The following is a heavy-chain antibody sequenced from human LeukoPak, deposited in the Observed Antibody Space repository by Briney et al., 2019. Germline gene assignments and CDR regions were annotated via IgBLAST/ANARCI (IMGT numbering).Heavy chain of an antibody. CDR1: GGTFSSYA. D-gene: IGHD6-19*01. CDR2: ISAYNGNT. V-gene: IGHV1-18*01. J-gene: IGHJ4*02. Sequence: ASVKVSCKASGGTFSSYAISWVRQAPGQGLEWMGWISAYNGNTNYAQKLQGRVTMTTDTSTSTAYMELRSLRSDDTAVYYCARDRSGSGWYGRNWGQGTLVTVSS. CDR3: ARDRSGSGWYGRN.